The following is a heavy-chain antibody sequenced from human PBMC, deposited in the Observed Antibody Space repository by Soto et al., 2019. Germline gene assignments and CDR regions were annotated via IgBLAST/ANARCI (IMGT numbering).Heavy chain of an antibody. D-gene: IGHD5-18*01. V-gene: IGHV3-30*03. CDR1: GFTFNNYA. CDR2: TSYDGTNK. Sequence: ESGGGVVQPGRSLRLSCAASGFTFNNYAMHWVRQAPDKGLEWVAVTSYDGTNKYYTDSVKGRITISRDNSKNTLFLQMSSLRAEDTAVYSCAILWGRTQIWSEQRIDSWGQGTLVTVSS. CDR3: AILWGRTQIWSEQRIDS. J-gene: IGHJ4*02.